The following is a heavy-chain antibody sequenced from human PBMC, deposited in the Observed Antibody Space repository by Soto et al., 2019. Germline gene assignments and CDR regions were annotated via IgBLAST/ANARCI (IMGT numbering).Heavy chain of an antibody. D-gene: IGHD1-26*01. Sequence: GGSLRLSCAASGFTFSSYAMHWVRQAPGKGLEWVAVISYDGSNKYYADSVKGRFTISRDNSKNTLYLQMNSLRAEDTAVYCCAREGLAGATAYWGQGTLVTVSS. CDR2: ISYDGSNK. CDR1: GFTFSSYA. V-gene: IGHV3-30-3*01. CDR3: AREGLAGATAY. J-gene: IGHJ4*02.